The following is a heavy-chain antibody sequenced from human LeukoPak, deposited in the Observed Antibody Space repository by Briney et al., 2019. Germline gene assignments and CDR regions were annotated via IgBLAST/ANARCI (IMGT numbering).Heavy chain of an antibody. D-gene: IGHD3-9*01. V-gene: IGHV3-21*01. Sequence: GGSLRLSCAASGFTFNTFNMNWVRHAPGKGLEWVSSITSGGDYIYYADSVKGRFTPSRDNAKNSLSLQLNSLRVEDRAVYYGARGHYDVLAASYKWTPDYWGQGTLVTVSS. CDR2: ITSGGDYI. J-gene: IGHJ4*02. CDR1: GFTFNTFN. CDR3: ARGHYDVLAASYKWTPDY.